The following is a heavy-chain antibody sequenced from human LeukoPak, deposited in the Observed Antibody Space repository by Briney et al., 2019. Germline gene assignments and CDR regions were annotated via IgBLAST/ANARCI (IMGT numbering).Heavy chain of an antibody. CDR2: IYYSGST. CDR3: ARLKVGATDFDY. V-gene: IGHV4-59*12. D-gene: IGHD1-26*01. J-gene: IGHJ4*02. CDR1: GGSIRSYY. Sequence: SETLSLTCTVSGGSIRSYYWTWIRQPPGKGLEWIGYIYYSGSTNYKPSLKSRVTISVDTSKNQLSLRLSSVTAADTAVYYCARLKVGATDFDYWGQGTLVTVSS.